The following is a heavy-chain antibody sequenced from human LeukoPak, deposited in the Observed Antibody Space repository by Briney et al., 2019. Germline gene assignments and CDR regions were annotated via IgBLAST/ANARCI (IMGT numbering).Heavy chain of an antibody. CDR2: IIPILGIA. CDR3: ASPNKNYYDSSGYYLHPFDY. Sequence: SVKVSCKASGGTFSSYAISWVRQAPGQGLEWMGRIIPILGIANYAQKFQGRVTITADKSTSTAYMELSSLRSEDTAVYYCASPNKNYYDSSGYYLHPFDYWGQGTLVTVSS. CDR1: GGTFSSYA. D-gene: IGHD3-22*01. V-gene: IGHV1-69*04. J-gene: IGHJ4*02.